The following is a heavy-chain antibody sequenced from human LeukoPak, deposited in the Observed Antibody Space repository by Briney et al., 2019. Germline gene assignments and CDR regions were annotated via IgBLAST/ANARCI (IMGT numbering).Heavy chain of an antibody. Sequence: PGGSLRLSCAASGFTFSSYSMNWVRQAPGKGLEWVSYISSSRSTIYYADSVKGRFTISRDNAKNSLYLQMNSLRAEDTAVYYCARGRPSVTIFGVVIQDYWYFDLWGRGTLVTVSS. CDR3: ARGRPSVTIFGVVIQDYWYFDL. CDR2: ISSSRSTI. J-gene: IGHJ2*01. D-gene: IGHD3-3*01. CDR1: GFTFSSYS. V-gene: IGHV3-48*01.